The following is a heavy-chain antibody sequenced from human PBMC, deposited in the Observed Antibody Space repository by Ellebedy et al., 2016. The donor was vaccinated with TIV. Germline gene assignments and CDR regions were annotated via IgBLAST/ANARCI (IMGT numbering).Heavy chain of an antibody. CDR1: GYTFTSYS. Sequence: ASVKVSCXASGYTFTSYSIQWVRQAPGQRLEWLGWINVGNGNAKYSQKFQGRVTISRDTSANTAYMEMSSLRSNDTAVYYCATGPNSYSGATVYWGQGTLVTVSS. J-gene: IGHJ4*02. CDR3: ATGPNSYSGATVY. CDR2: INVGNGNA. V-gene: IGHV1-3*01. D-gene: IGHD1-26*01.